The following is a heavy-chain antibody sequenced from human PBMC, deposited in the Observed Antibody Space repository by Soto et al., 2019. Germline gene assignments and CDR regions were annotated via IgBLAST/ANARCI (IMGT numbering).Heavy chain of an antibody. Sequence: QVHLVESGGGGVQPGRSLTISCVGSGFAFSTYGMHWVSQAPAKGLEWVALISYDGTDKYYADSVKGRFSISRDNSKQTLSLQMDSLRPEDTAVYYCAKDFGAWSDSWGQGTLVNVSS. CDR1: GFAFSTYG. D-gene: IGHD6-19*01. CDR3: AKDFGAWSDS. J-gene: IGHJ5*02. CDR2: ISYDGTDK. V-gene: IGHV3-30*18.